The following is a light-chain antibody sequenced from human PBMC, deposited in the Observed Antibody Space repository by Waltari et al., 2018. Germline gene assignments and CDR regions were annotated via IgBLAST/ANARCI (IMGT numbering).Light chain of an antibody. CDR3: QHYSNWPPWT. CDR2: GAS. CDR1: LSISIN. Sequence: EIVMTQSPATLSVSPGERAHLSCRASLSISINLAWYQHKPGQAPRLLIYGASTRATGIPSRFSGSGSGTEFTLTISSLQSEDFAVYYCQHYSNWPPWTFGQGTKVEMK. J-gene: IGKJ1*01. V-gene: IGKV3-15*01.